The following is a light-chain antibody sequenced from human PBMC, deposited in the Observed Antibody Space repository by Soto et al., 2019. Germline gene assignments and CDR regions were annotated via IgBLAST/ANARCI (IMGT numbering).Light chain of an antibody. V-gene: IGLV3-16*01. J-gene: IGLJ2*01. Sequence: SYELTQPPSVSVSLGQMARITCSGEALPKKYAYWYQQKPGQFPVLVIYKDSERPSGIPERFSGSSSGTIVTLTISGVQAEDEADYYCLSADSSGTNVVFGGGIKLTVL. CDR2: KDS. CDR3: LSADSSGTNVV. CDR1: ALPKKY.